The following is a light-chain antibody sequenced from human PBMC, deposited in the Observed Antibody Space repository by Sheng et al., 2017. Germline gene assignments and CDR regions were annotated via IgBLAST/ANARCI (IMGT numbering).Light chain of an antibody. Sequence: EIVLTQSPGTVSLSPGERATLSCRASRSVSGNFLAWYQRKPGQPPRLLIYGASTRATGIPARFSGSGSGTEFTLTISSLQSEDFAVYYCQHYDKWPLPFGGGTKVEIK. J-gene: IGKJ4*01. CDR3: QHYDKWPLP. CDR1: RSVSGN. CDR2: GAS. V-gene: IGKV3-15*01.